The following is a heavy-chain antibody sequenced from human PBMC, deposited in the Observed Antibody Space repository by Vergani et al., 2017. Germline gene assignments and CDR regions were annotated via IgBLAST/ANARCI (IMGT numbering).Heavy chain of an antibody. V-gene: IGHV3-21*01. D-gene: IGHD4-17*01. J-gene: IGHJ4*02. CDR3: ARERTTVTGVDY. Sequence: EVQLVESGGGLVKPGGSLRLSCAASGFTFSSYSMNWVRQAPGQGLEWVSSISSSSSYIYYADSVKGRFTISRDNAKNSLYLQMNSLRAEDTAVYYCARERTTVTGVDYWGQGTLVTVSS. CDR1: GFTFSSYS. CDR2: ISSSSSYI.